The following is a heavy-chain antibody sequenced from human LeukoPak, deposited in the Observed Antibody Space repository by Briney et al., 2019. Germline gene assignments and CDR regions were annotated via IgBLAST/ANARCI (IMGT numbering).Heavy chain of an antibody. J-gene: IGHJ6*03. CDR2: INWNGGST. V-gene: IGHV3-20*01. CDR3: ARGGSSWYYYYMDV. Sequence: GGSLRLSCAASGFTFDEYGMSWVRQAPGKGLEWVSGINWNGGSTGYADSVKGRFTISRDNAKNSLYLQMNSLRAEDTALYHCARGGSSWYYYYMDVWGKGTTVTVSS. CDR1: GFTFDEYG. D-gene: IGHD6-13*01.